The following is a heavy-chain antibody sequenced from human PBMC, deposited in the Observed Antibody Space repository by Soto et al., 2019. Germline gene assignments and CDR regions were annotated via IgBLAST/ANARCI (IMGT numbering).Heavy chain of an antibody. CDR2: IIPVFGAA. Sequence: QVHLVQSGAEVKKPGSSVRVSCKASGATLNSFINYGITWVRQAPGQGLEYRGGIIPVFGAANHAQKFQGRVTVSADESTRTVNMELSSLRSNDTAVYYCARGAATKILVLKYDDLEIWGQGTMVTVSS. D-gene: IGHD5-12*01. J-gene: IGHJ3*02. CDR1: GATLNSFINYG. CDR3: ARGAATKILVLKYDDLEI. V-gene: IGHV1-69*12.